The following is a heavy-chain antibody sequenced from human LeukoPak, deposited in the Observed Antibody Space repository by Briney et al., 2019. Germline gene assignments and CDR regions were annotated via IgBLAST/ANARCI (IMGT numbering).Heavy chain of an antibody. CDR3: ARDFENGGNFDY. Sequence: GGSLRLSCAASGFTFSSYEMNWVRQAPGKGLEWVSSISSSSSYIYYADSVKGRFTISRDNAKNSLYLQMNSLRAEDTAVYYCARDFENGGNFDYWGQGTLVTASS. V-gene: IGHV3-21*01. CDR1: GFTFSSYE. J-gene: IGHJ4*02. D-gene: IGHD4-23*01. CDR2: ISSSSSYI.